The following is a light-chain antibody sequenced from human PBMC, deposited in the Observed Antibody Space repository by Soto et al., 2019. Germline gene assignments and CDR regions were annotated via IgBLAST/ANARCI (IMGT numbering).Light chain of an antibody. J-gene: IGKJ4*01. CDR2: AAA. CDR1: QGSRNS. CDR3: QKYNSAPLT. V-gene: IGKV1-27*01. Sequence: DIQMTHSPSSLSASIVDRITITCRASQGSRNSLAWYQQKPGKGPKLLIYAAATLQSGVPSRFSGSGSETDFTLTISSLQPEDVATYSCQKYNSAPLTFGGGTEVEI.